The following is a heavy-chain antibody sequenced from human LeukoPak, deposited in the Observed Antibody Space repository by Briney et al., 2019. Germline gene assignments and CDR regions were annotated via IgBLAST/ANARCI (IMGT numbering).Heavy chain of an antibody. V-gene: IGHV1-46*01. CDR3: ARAYRRVGATTPDGY. J-gene: IGHJ4*02. CDR1: GYTFTSYY. D-gene: IGHD1-26*01. Sequence: ASVKVSCKASGYTFTSYYMHWVRQAPGQGLEWMGIINPSGGSTSYAQKFQGRVTMTGDTSTSTVYMELSSLRSEDTAVYYCARAYRRVGATTPDGYWGQGTLVTVSS. CDR2: INPSGGST.